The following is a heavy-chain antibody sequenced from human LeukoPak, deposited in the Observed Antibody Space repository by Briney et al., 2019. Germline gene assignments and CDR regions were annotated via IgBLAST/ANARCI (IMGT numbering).Heavy chain of an antibody. Sequence: SQTLSLTCTVSGGSISSGDYYWSWIRQPPGKDLEWIGYIYYSGSTYYNPSLKSRVTISVDPSKNQFSLKLSSVTTADTAVYYCARDSSSWYSYGMDVWGKGTTVTVSS. CDR2: IYYSGST. D-gene: IGHD6-13*01. CDR3: ARDSSSWYSYGMDV. V-gene: IGHV4-30-4*01. CDR1: GGSISSGDYY. J-gene: IGHJ6*04.